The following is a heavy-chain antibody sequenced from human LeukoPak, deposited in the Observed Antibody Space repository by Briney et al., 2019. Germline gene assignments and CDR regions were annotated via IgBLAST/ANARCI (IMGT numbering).Heavy chain of an antibody. CDR1: GGSISSPTSY. CDR3: ARGPVNIVVVVAAIPFDP. Sequence: AVTLSLTCTVSGGSISSPTSYWSWIRQPPGKGLECIGEINHSGSTNYNPSLKSRVTISVDTSKNQFSLKLSSVTAADTAMYYCARGPVNIVVVVAAIPFDPWGQGTLVTVSS. D-gene: IGHD2-15*01. CDR2: INHSGST. V-gene: IGHV4-39*07. J-gene: IGHJ5*02.